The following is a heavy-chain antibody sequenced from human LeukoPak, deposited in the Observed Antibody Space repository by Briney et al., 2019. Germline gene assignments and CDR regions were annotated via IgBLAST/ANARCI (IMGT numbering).Heavy chain of an antibody. CDR1: GFTFSSYS. V-gene: IGHV3-21*01. CDR3: ARDGIVGATRAFHY. Sequence: GGSLRLSCAASGFTFSSYSMNWVRQAPGKGLEWVSSISSSSSYIYYADSVKGRFTISRDNAKNSLYLQMNSLRAEDTAVYYCARDGIVGATRAFHYWGQGTLVTVSS. CDR2: ISSSSSYI. D-gene: IGHD1-26*01. J-gene: IGHJ4*02.